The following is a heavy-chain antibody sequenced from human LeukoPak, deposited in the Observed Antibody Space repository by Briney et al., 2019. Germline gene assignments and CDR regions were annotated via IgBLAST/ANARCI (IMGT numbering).Heavy chain of an antibody. D-gene: IGHD3-3*01. CDR2: ISAYNGNT. CDR1: GYTFTSYG. Sequence: ASVKVSCKASGYTFTSYGISWVRQAPGQGLEWMGWISAYNGNTNYAQKLQGRVTMTTDTSTSTAYMELRSLRSDDTAVYYCAKCPRPVDFWSGYYEGSWFDPWGQGTLVTVSS. V-gene: IGHV1-18*01. CDR3: AKCPRPVDFWSGYYEGSWFDP. J-gene: IGHJ5*02.